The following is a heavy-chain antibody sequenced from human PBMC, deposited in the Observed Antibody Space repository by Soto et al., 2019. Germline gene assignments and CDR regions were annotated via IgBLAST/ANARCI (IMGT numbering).Heavy chain of an antibody. D-gene: IGHD4-17*01. J-gene: IGHJ6*02. V-gene: IGHV3-7*03. Sequence: HPGGSLRLCCAASGFTFSSYWMSWVHQAPGKGLEWVANIKQDGSEKYYVDSVKGRFTISRDNAKNSLYLQMNSLRAEDTAVYYCASPHPDYGDYNYYYYGMDVWGQGTTVTVSS. CDR3: ASPHPDYGDYNYYYYGMDV. CDR1: GFTFSSYW. CDR2: IKQDGSEK.